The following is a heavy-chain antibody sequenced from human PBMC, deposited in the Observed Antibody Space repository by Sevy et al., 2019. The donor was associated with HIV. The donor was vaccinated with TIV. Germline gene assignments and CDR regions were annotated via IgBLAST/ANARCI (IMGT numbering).Heavy chain of an antibody. D-gene: IGHD2-15*01. Sequence: GGSLRLSCTASGFTFGDYNINWLRQAPGKGLEWVGFIRTKTYGGTTEYAASVKGRFTISRDDSKSIAYLQMNSLKTEDTAVYYWSRAITHITLNRVVTPYYFDYWGQGTLVTVSS. V-gene: IGHV3-49*03. CDR2: IRTKTYGGTT. J-gene: IGHJ4*02. CDR1: GFTFGDYN. CDR3: SRAITHITLNRVVTPYYFDY.